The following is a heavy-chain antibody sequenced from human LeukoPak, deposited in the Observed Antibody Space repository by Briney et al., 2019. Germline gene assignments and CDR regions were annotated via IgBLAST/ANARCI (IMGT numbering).Heavy chain of an antibody. V-gene: IGHV4-34*01. CDR3: ARRIWADWYFDL. CDR1: GGSFSGYD. J-gene: IGHJ2*01. Sequence: SETLSLTCTVYGGSFSGYDWDWIRQPPGKGLEWIGEINHTGSTKTNPSLKSRVTKSVDTSKNQFSLKLSSVTAADTAVYYCARRIWADWYFDLWGRGTLVTVSS. CDR2: INHTGST. D-gene: IGHD6-19*01.